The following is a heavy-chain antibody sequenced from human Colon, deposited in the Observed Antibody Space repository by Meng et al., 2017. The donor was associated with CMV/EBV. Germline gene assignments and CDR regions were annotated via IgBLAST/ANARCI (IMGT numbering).Heavy chain of an antibody. CDR2: ISGSGDTT. Sequence: GGSLRLSCAASGFTFSSYAMTWVRQAPGKGLEWVSGISGSGDTTYYADSVKGRFTISRDNSKNTLYLQMNSLRAEDTAVYYCAKAGGETDDFWSGYYNFIDYWGQGTLVTVSS. D-gene: IGHD3-3*01. CDR3: AKAGGETDDFWSGYYNFIDY. CDR1: GFTFSSYA. V-gene: IGHV3-23*01. J-gene: IGHJ4*02.